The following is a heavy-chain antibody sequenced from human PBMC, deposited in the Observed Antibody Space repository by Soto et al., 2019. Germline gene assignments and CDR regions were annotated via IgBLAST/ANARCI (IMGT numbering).Heavy chain of an antibody. CDR1: GFTFSTYA. CDR2: ISDSGGST. CDR3: AKFHGSGTYYNFPDY. J-gene: IGHJ4*02. V-gene: IGHV3-23*01. Sequence: LRLSCAASGFTFSTYAMSWVRQAPGKGLEWVSTISDSGGSTYYAASVKGRFTISRDNSKNTLYLLMNSLSAEDTALYYCAKFHGSGTYYNFPDYWGQGTLVTVSS. D-gene: IGHD3-10*01.